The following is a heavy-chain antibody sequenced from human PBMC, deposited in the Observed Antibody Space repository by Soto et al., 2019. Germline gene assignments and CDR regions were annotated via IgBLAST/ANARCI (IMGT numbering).Heavy chain of an antibody. CDR3: APRRAGIVGATSTFDY. CDR1: GFSLSTRGVG. J-gene: IGHJ4*02. V-gene: IGHV2-5*02. Sequence: QITLKESGPTLVKPTQTLTLTCTFSGFSLSTRGVGVGWIRQPPVNALEWLALIYWDDDKRYSPSLKSRLTVTKNTSKNQVVLTMTNMDPVDTATYYCAPRRAGIVGATSTFDYWGQGTLVTVSS. CDR2: IYWDDDK. D-gene: IGHD1-26*01.